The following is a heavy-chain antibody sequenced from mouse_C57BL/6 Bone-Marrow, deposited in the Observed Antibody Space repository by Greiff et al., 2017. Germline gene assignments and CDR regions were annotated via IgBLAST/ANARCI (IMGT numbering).Heavy chain of an antibody. CDR2: IDPSDSYT. CDR1: GYTFTSYW. V-gene: IGHV1-50*01. J-gene: IGHJ1*03. CDR3: ASGKRCPEYYYGSSYYWYFDV. D-gene: IGHD1-1*01. Sequence: VQLQQPGAELVKPGASVKLSCKASGYTFTSYWMQWVKQRPGQGLEWIGEIDPSDSYTNYNHKLKGKATLTAVTSSSTAYMQLSSLTSEDSAVYYCASGKRCPEYYYGSSYYWYFDVWGKGTTVTVSS.